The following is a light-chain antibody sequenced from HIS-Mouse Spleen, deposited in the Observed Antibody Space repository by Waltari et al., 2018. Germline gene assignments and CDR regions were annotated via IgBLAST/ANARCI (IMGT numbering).Light chain of an antibody. Sequence: SYELTQPPSVSVSPGQTARIPCSGDALPKKYAYWYQQKSGQAPVLVLYEDSKRPSGIPERFAGSSSGTMATLTISGAQVEDEADYYCYSTDSSGNHRVFGGGTKLTVL. CDR3: YSTDSSGNHRV. J-gene: IGLJ2*01. CDR2: EDS. CDR1: ALPKKY. V-gene: IGLV3-10*01.